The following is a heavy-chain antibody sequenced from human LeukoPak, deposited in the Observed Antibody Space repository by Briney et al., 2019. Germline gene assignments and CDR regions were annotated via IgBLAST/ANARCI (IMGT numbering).Heavy chain of an antibody. V-gene: IGHV1-69*05. CDR2: IIPIFGTA. D-gene: IGHD3-10*01. CDR3: ARCDYGSGSYYNYYYYYGMDV. J-gene: IGHJ6*02. Sequence: SVKVSCKASGGTFSSYAISWVRQAPGQGLEWMGGIIPIFGTANYAQKFQGRVTITTDESASTAYMELSSLRSEDTAVYYCARCDYGSGSYYNYYYYYGMDVWGQGTTVTVSS. CDR1: GGTFSSYA.